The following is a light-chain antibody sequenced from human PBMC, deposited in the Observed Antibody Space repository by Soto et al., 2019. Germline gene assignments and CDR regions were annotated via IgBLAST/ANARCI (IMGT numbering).Light chain of an antibody. J-gene: IGKJ4*01. Sequence: DIQMTQSPSSVSASVGDRVTITCRASQGISSWLAWYQHKPGKVPQLLIYAASSLQSGVPSRFSGSGSGTDFTLTFSSLQPEDFATYYCQQVNSFPLTFGGGTEVEIK. CDR2: AAS. CDR3: QQVNSFPLT. V-gene: IGKV1D-12*01. CDR1: QGISSW.